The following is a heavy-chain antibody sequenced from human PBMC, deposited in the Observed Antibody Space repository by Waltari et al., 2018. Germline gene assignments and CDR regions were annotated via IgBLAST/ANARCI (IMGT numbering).Heavy chain of an antibody. J-gene: IGHJ4*02. CDR2: INRDGSNT. CDR1: GFTFNSFW. V-gene: IGHV3-74*01. CDR3: ARVPSDYDRYYFDY. Sequence: EVQLVESGGGLVQPGGSLRLSCAASGFTFNSFWRHWVCQAPGKGLVWVSRINRDGSNTDYADSVKGRFTISRDNAKNTLYLQMNSLRAEDTAVYFCARVPSDYDRYYFDYWGQGTLVTVSS. D-gene: IGHD5-12*01.